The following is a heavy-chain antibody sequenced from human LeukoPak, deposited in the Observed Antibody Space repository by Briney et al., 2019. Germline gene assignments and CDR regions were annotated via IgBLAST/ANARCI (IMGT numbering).Heavy chain of an antibody. V-gene: IGHV4-31*03. Sequence: SETLSLTCTVSGGSISSGGYYWSWIRQHPGKGLEWIGYIYYSGSTYYNPSLKSRVTISVGTSKNQFSLKLSSVTAADTAVYYCARGSGRLAQEDYYYGMDVWGQGTTVTVSS. J-gene: IGHJ6*02. CDR2: IYYSGST. D-gene: IGHD3-10*01. CDR1: GGSISSGGYY. CDR3: ARGSGRLAQEDYYYGMDV.